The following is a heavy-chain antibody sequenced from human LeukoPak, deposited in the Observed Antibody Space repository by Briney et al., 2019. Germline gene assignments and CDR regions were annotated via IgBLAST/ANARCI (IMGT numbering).Heavy chain of an antibody. CDR3: ARALLLWFGESPCAFNI. V-gene: IGHV4-38-2*02. CDR1: GDSISSGTY. Sequence: SETLSLTCTVSGDSISSGTYWGWIRQPPGKGPEWIGSIYQSGSTYYTPSLRSRVTMSIDTSKNQFSLRLSSVAATDTAMHYCARALLLWFGESPCAFNIWGQGTMVTVSS. J-gene: IGHJ3*02. CDR2: IYQSGST. D-gene: IGHD3-10*01.